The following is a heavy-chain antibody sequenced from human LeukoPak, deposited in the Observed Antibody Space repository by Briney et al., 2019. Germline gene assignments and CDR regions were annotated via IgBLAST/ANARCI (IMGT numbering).Heavy chain of an antibody. V-gene: IGHV3-53*01. Sequence: GGSLRPSCAAAGFTVITNDMTWVRQAPRKVLGWVSVSYSGGNIKYADSVQGRFTISRDNSNNPLYLEMNSLSPDDTAVYYCARGVEPLAANTLAYWGQGTLVTV. CDR2: SYSGGNI. D-gene: IGHD1-14*01. J-gene: IGHJ4*02. CDR1: GFTVITND. CDR3: ARGVEPLAANTLAY.